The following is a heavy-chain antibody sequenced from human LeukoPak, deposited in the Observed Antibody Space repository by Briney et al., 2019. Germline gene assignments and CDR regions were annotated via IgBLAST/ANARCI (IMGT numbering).Heavy chain of an antibody. J-gene: IGHJ4*02. Sequence: GGSLRLSCAASGFTFSSYSMNWVRQAPGKGLEWVSAISGSGSTIYYADSVKGRFTISRDNAKNSLYLQMNSLRAEDTALYYCARGGIVVVTADLDLDYWGQGTLVTVSS. V-gene: IGHV3-21*04. CDR1: GFTFSSYS. D-gene: IGHD2-21*02. CDR3: ARGGIVVVTADLDLDY. CDR2: ISGSGSTI.